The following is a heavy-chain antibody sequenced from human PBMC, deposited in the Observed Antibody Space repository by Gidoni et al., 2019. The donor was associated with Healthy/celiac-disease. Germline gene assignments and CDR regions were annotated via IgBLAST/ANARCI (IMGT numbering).Heavy chain of an antibody. Sequence: QVQLQESGPGLVKPSGTLFLTCALSAGSSCSRTWWSWVRQPPGKGLECIGEIYHSGSTNYNPSLKSRVSISVDKSKNQFSLKLSSVTAADTAVYYCARNYRPYSSSWYDYWCQGTLVTVSS. V-gene: IGHV4-4*02. J-gene: IGHJ4*02. D-gene: IGHD6-13*01. CDR2: IYHSGST. CDR3: ARNYRPYSSSWYDY. CDR1: AGSSCSRTW.